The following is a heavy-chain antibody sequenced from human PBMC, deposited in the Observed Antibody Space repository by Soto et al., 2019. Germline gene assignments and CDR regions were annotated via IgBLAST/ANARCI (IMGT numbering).Heavy chain of an antibody. V-gene: IGHV3-15*01. CDR1: GFTFIYAW. D-gene: IGHD3-3*01. J-gene: IGHJ4*02. CDR2: IRSKTSGEIR. Sequence: EVQVVETGGGLVKPGESLRLSCAASGFTFIYAWMTWVRQAPGKGLEWVGRIRSKTSGEIRDYAAPVKGRFTISRDDSTNTVYLQMNSLKTEDTAVYYCVIDISEYGVGELDHWGQGTQVTVSS. CDR3: VIDISEYGVGELDH.